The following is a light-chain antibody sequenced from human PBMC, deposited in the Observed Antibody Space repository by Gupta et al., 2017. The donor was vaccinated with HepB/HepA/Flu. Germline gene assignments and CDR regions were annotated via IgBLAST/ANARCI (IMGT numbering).Light chain of an antibody. CDR1: QSISNW. Sequence: DIQMTQSHSTLSASVGDRVTITCRASQSISNWLAWYQQKPGKAPNLLIYKASNLESGVPSRFSGSGSGTEFTLTISSLQPDDFATYYCQEYSGSSWTFGQGTKVEIK. V-gene: IGKV1-5*03. J-gene: IGKJ1*01. CDR2: KAS. CDR3: QEYSGSSWT.